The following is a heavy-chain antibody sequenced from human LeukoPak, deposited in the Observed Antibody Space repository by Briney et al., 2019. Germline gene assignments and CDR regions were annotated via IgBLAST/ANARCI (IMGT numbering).Heavy chain of an antibody. Sequence: GGSLRLSCVASGFTFSNAWMSWVRQAPGRGLEWVGRIKRKGDDGTIDYAAPVKGRLSISRDDSKNTLYLQMNSLKSEDTAVYYCTAGTGRSDFDYWGKGTLVTVSS. V-gene: IGHV3-15*01. CDR1: GFTFSNAW. J-gene: IGHJ4*02. CDR3: TAGTGRSDFDY. D-gene: IGHD3/OR15-3a*01. CDR2: IKRKGDDGTI.